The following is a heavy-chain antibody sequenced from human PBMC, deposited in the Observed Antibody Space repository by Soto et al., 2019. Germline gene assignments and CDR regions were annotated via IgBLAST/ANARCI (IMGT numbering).Heavy chain of an antibody. D-gene: IGHD6-19*01. V-gene: IGHV4-4*02. Sequence: QVQLQESGPGLVKPSGTLSLTCTVSGGSMSSGNWWNWVRQPPGKGLEWIAEIFHDGTTNYHPSWKSRVTISVDKSKNQFSLTLNAMTAADTAVYYCARMDGVPYSSGWFNWFHPWGQGNLVIVSS. CDR2: IFHDGTT. CDR1: GGSMSSGNW. J-gene: IGHJ5*02. CDR3: ARMDGVPYSSGWFNWFHP.